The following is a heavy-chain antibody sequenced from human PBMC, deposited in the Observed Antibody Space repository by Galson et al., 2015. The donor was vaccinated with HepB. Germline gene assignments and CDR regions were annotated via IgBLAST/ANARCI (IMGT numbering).Heavy chain of an antibody. CDR2: ISYDGSNK. J-gene: IGHJ5*02. CDR3: ARDRINYYDSSGLDP. Sequence: LRLSCAASGFTFSSYGMHWVRQAPGKGLEWVAVISYDGSNKYYADSVKGRFTISGDNSKNTLYLQMNSLRAEDTAVYYCARDRINYYDSSGLDPWGQGTLVTVSS. CDR1: GFTFSSYG. V-gene: IGHV3-30*03. D-gene: IGHD3-22*01.